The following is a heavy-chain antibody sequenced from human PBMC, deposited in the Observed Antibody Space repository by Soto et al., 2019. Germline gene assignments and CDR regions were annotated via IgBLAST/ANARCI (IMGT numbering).Heavy chain of an antibody. V-gene: IGHV1-2*02. CDR1: GYYFTGYY. CDR3: ATNLFSSTSRGSDFDP. CDR2: INPNSGDT. Sequence: QVQLVQSGAEMKKPGASVKIFCKASGYYFTGYYMHWVRQAPGQGLEWMGWINPNSGDTNYAQRIQGRVTMSGDTSISTAYLEVKRLTSDDTAVYYCATNLFSSTSRGSDFDPWGQGTLVIVSS. D-gene: IGHD2-2*01. J-gene: IGHJ5*02.